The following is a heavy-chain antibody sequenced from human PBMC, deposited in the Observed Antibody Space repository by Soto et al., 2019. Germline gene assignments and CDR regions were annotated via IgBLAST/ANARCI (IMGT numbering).Heavy chain of an antibody. V-gene: IGHV3-66*01. CDR1: GFTVSSNY. Sequence: EVQLVESGGGLVQPGGSLRLSCAASGFTVSSNYMSWVRQAPGKGLEWVSVIYNGGSTYYADSVKGRFTISRDNSKNTLYLQMNSLGAEDTAVYYCARDRIPTGMDVWGRGTTVTVSS. CDR2: IYNGGST. D-gene: IGHD2-21*01. J-gene: IGHJ6*02. CDR3: ARDRIPTGMDV.